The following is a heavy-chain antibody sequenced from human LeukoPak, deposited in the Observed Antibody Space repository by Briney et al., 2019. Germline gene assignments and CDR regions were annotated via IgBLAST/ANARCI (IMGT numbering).Heavy chain of an antibody. J-gene: IGHJ4*02. Sequence: GGSLRLSCAASGFTFSSYWMSWVRQAPGKGLEWVANIKQDGSEKYYVDSVKGRFTISRDNAKNSLYLQMNSLRAEDTAVYYCARANIALAGTPFDYWGQGTMVTVSS. V-gene: IGHV3-7*01. D-gene: IGHD6-19*01. CDR2: IKQDGSEK. CDR1: GFTFSSYW. CDR3: ARANIALAGTPFDY.